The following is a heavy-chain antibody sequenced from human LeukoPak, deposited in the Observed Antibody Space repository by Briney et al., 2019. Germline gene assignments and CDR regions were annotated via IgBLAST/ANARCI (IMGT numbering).Heavy chain of an antibody. J-gene: IGHJ4*02. CDR3: AARGEGSALSYFVY. D-gene: IGHD2-21*01. CDR1: GDSISSYY. CDR2: IYYSGST. Sequence: SETLSLTCTVSGDSISSYYWHWIRQPPGKGLEWIGYIYYSGSTNYNPSLKSRVTISLDTSKNQFSLKLSSVTVADTAVYYCAARGEGSALSYFVYWGQGTLVTVSS. V-gene: IGHV4-59*01.